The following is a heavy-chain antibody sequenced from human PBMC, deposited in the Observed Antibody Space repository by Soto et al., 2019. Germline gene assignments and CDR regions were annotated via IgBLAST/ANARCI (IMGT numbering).Heavy chain of an antibody. Sequence: GGSLRLSCAASGFTFSSYAMSWVRQAPGKGLEWVSAISGSGGSTYYADSVKGRFTISRDNSKNTLYLQMNSLRAEDTAVYYCANLVPWQWLVSGYYFDYWGQGTLVTVSS. CDR2: ISGSGGST. D-gene: IGHD6-19*01. CDR3: ANLVPWQWLVSGYYFDY. V-gene: IGHV3-23*01. J-gene: IGHJ4*02. CDR1: GFTFSSYA.